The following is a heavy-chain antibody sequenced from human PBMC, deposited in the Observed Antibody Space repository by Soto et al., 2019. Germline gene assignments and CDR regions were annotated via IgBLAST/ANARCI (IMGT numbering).Heavy chain of an antibody. J-gene: IGHJ5*02. CDR3: AKGGDRNNDYPRGP. CDR2: ISWNSGSI. CDR1: GFTVDDYA. Sequence: QPGGSLRLSCAASGFTVDDYAMHWVRQAPGKGLEWVSGISWNSGSIGYADSVKGRFTISRDNAKNSLYLQMNSLRAEDTALYYSAKGGDRNNDYPRGPWGQGTLVTVSS. V-gene: IGHV3-9*01. D-gene: IGHD4-17*01.